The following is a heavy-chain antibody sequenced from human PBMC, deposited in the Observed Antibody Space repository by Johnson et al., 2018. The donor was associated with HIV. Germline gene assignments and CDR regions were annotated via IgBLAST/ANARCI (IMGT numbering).Heavy chain of an antibody. J-gene: IGHJ3*02. D-gene: IGHD5-24*01. CDR2: ISYDGSNK. CDR1: GFTFSSYA. V-gene: IGHV3-30-3*01. CDR3: ARDQVVEMATIIGDDAFDI. Sequence: QVQLVESGGGVVQPGRSLRLSCAASGFTFSSYAMHWVRPAPGKGLEWVAVISYDGSNKYYADSVKGRFTISRDNSKNTLYLQMNSLRAEDTAVYYCARDQVVEMATIIGDDAFDIWGQGTMVTVSS.